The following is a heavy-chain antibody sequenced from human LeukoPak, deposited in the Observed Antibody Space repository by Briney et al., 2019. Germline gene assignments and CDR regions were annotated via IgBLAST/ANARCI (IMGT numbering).Heavy chain of an antibody. CDR1: GFTFSSYT. D-gene: IGHD1-26*01. Sequence: GGSLRLSCVGSGFTFSSYTVNWVRQAPGKGLEWVSAISGSGGSTYYADSVKGRFTISRDNSKNTLYLQMNSLRAEDTAVYYCAKGPYSGSSGGAFDIWGQGTMVTVSS. V-gene: IGHV3-23*01. CDR3: AKGPYSGSSGGAFDI. CDR2: ISGSGGST. J-gene: IGHJ3*02.